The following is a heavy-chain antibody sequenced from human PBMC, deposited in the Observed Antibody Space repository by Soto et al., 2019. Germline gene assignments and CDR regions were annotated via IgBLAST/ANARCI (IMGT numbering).Heavy chain of an antibody. CDR1: GGSFSGYY. V-gene: IGHV4-34*01. D-gene: IGHD3-16*01. J-gene: IGHJ2*01. CDR2: INHSGST. Sequence: SETLSLTCAVYGGSFSGYYWSWIRQPPGKGLEWIGEINHSGSTNYNPSLKNRVTISVDTSKNQFSLKLSSVTAADTDVYYCARAGEAGDWYFDLWGRGTLVTVSS. CDR3: ARAGEAGDWYFDL.